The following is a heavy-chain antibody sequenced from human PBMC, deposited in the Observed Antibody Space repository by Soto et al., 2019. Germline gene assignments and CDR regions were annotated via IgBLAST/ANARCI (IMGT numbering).Heavy chain of an antibody. D-gene: IGHD2-21*02. CDR2: VYYSGST. CDR1: CVSISSCGYY. V-gene: IGHV4-31*03. Sequence: QVQLQESGPGLVKPSQTLSLTCTVSCVSISSCGYYWSWIRQHPGKGLEWIGYVYYSGSTYYNPSLKSRVTISVDTSKNQFYLKLGSVTAADTAVYYCARVCGGDCHNGMDVWGQGTTVTVSS. CDR3: ARVCGGDCHNGMDV. J-gene: IGHJ6*02.